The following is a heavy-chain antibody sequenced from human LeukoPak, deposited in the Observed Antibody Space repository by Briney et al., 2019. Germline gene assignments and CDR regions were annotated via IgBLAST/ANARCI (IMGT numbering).Heavy chain of an antibody. D-gene: IGHD3/OR15-3a*01. CDR3: ARQTGSGLFILP. CDR1: GDSISSSSYY. J-gene: IGHJ4*02. Sequence: SETLSLTCTVSGDSISSSSYYWEWIRQPPGKGLEWIGSTFYSGSTYYNPSLKSRVTISVDMSKNQFSLKLRSVTAADTAVYYCARQTGSGLFILPGGQGTLVTVSS. CDR2: TFYSGST. V-gene: IGHV4-39*01.